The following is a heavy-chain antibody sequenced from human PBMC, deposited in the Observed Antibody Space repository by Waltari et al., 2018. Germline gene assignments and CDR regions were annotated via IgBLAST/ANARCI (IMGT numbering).Heavy chain of an antibody. V-gene: IGHV3-30*02. Sequence: QVQLVESGGGVVQPGGSLRLSCAASGFTFSSYGMHWVRQAPGKGLEWVAFIRYDGSNKYYADSVKGRFTISRDNSKNTLYLQMNSLRAEDTAVYYCAKGTIVGATRFDYWGQGTLVTVSS. CDR3: AKGTIVGATRFDY. CDR1: GFTFSSYG. D-gene: IGHD1-26*01. J-gene: IGHJ4*02. CDR2: IRYDGSNK.